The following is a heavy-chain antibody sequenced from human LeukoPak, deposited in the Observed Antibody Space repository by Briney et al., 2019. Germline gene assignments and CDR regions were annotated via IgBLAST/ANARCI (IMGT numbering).Heavy chain of an antibody. D-gene: IGHD3-9*01. CDR1: GYTLTELS. CDR2: FDPEDGET. CDR3: ATSTLLRYFDWLYIYGMDV. Sequence: ASVKVSCKVSGYTLTELSMHWVRQAPGKGLEWMGGFDPEDGETIYAQKFQGRVTMTEDTPTDTAYMELSSLRSEDTAVYYCATSTLLRYFDWLYIYGMDVWGQGTTVTVSS. V-gene: IGHV1-24*01. J-gene: IGHJ6*02.